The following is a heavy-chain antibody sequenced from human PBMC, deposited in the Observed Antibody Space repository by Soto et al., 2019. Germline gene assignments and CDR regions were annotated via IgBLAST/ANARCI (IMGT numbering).Heavy chain of an antibody. D-gene: IGHD5-18*01. CDR2: INHSGST. V-gene: IGHV4-34*01. CDR1: GGSFSGYY. CDR3: ARGMQLTYYFDY. Sequence: PSETLSLTCAVYGGSFSGYYWSWIRQPPGKGLEWIGEINHSGSTNYNPSLKSRVTISVDTSKNQFSLKLSSVTAADTAVYYCARGMQLTYYFDYWGQGTLVTVSS. J-gene: IGHJ4*02.